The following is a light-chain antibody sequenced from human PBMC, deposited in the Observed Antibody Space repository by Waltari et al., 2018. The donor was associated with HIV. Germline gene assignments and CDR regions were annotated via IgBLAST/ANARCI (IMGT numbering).Light chain of an antibody. CDR2: KDS. CDR1: ALPKQY. CDR3: QSPDSGTYVV. J-gene: IGLJ2*01. Sequence: SYDLTQPPSVSVSPGQTARITCSGDALPKQYAFWYQQKPGQAPVLVIYKDSERPSGIPDRFSGSSSGTTVTLTISGVQAEDEADYYGQSPDSGTYVVFGGGTKLTVL. V-gene: IGLV3-25*03.